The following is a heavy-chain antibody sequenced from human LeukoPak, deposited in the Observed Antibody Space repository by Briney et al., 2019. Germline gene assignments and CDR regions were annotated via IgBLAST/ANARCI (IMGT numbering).Heavy chain of an antibody. V-gene: IGHV4-38-2*01. D-gene: IGHD3-10*01. J-gene: IGHJ6*04. Sequence: SETLSLTCAVSGYSISSGYYWGWIRQPPGKGLEWIGSMSHNRGTYYNPSLKSRVTISMDTSKNQFSLRLGSVTAAGTAVYYCASYYASGVSAYNYYGMDVWGKGTTVTVSS. CDR1: GYSISSGYY. CDR3: ASYYASGVSAYNYYGMDV. CDR2: MSHNRGT.